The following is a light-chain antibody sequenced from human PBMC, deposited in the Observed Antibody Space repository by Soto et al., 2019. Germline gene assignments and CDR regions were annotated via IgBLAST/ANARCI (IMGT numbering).Light chain of an antibody. J-gene: IGKJ4*01. V-gene: IGKV3-20*01. CDR3: QQYGVSPS. CDR2: GAS. CDR1: QTISNTF. Sequence: EIVSTQSPGTLSLSPGERATLSCRASQTISNTFFAWYQQRPGQSPRLPIYGASGRAAGIPDRFSGSGSGTDFTLSISRLEPEDFAVYYCQQYGVSPSFGGGTKVDIK.